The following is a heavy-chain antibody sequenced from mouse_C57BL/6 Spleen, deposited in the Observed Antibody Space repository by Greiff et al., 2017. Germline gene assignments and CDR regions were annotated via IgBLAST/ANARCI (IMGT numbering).Heavy chain of an antibody. CDR3: ARWGVYCSDCAFDD. V-gene: IGHV1-50*01. D-gene: IGHD2-13*01. CDR1: GYTFTGYW. Sequence: VLLQQSGAGLVKPGASVKLSCTASGYTFTGYWMQWVHQRPGQGLEWIGEIGPSGGSTKYTQTVKGKATLTVDKSSNTAYMQLSRQTSEDNAVYYCARWGVYCSDCAFDDWGKGTPVTVSS. CDR2: IGPSGGST. J-gene: IGHJ1*03.